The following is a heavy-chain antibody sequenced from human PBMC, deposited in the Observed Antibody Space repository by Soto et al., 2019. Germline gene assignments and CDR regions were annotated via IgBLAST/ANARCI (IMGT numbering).Heavy chain of an antibody. D-gene: IGHD6-6*01. J-gene: IGHJ4*02. V-gene: IGHV3-30*03. CDR3: XXXVXPXIAARPYPVNFDY. Sequence: QVQLVESGGGVVQPGRSLRLSCAASGFTFSSYGMHWVRQAPDKGLEWVAVISYDGSNKYYADSVKGRFTISRDNSKXPXXXXXXXXXXXXXXXXXXXXXVXPXIAARPYPVNFDYWGQGTLVTVSS. CDR2: ISYDGSNK. CDR1: GFTFSSYG.